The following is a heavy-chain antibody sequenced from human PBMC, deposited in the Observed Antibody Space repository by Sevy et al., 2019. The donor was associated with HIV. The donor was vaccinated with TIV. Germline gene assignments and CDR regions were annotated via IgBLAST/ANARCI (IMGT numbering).Heavy chain of an antibody. CDR1: GFTFSNYA. Sequence: GGSLRLSCGASGFTFSNYAMSWVRQAPGKGPEWVSGINNGGSTYYADSVKGRFPISRDNSKKMVFLQMNSLRAEDTAVYYCASGDTTMITDLDYWGQRALVTVSS. J-gene: IGHJ4*02. D-gene: IGHD5-18*01. CDR2: INNGGST. CDR3: ASGDTTMITDLDY. V-gene: IGHV3-23*01.